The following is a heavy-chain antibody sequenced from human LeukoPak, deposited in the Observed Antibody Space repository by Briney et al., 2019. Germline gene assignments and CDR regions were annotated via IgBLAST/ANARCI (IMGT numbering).Heavy chain of an antibody. D-gene: IGHD5-24*01. CDR3: AKEKLTAPYYGMDV. CDR2: ISGSGGST. Sequence: GGSLRLSCEASGFTFSSYAMSWVRQAPGKGLEWVSAISGSGGSTYYVDSVKGRFTISRDNSKNTLYLQMNSLRAEDTAVYYCAKEKLTAPYYGMDVWGQGTTVTVSS. J-gene: IGHJ6*02. V-gene: IGHV3-23*01. CDR1: GFTFSSYA.